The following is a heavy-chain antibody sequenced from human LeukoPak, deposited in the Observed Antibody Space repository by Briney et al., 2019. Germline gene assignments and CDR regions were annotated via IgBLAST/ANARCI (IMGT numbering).Heavy chain of an antibody. D-gene: IGHD2-2*01. CDR3: ARRRPPGRPLGYCSSTSCSRGYYGMDV. CDR2: INHSGST. CDR1: GGSFRGYY. V-gene: IGHV4-34*01. Sequence: SETLSLTCAVYGGSFRGYYWSWIRQPPGKGLEWIGEINHSGSTNYNPSLKSRVTISVDTSKNQFSLKLSSVTAADTAVYYCARRRPPGRPLGYCSSTSCSRGYYGMDVWGQGTTVTVSS. J-gene: IGHJ6*02.